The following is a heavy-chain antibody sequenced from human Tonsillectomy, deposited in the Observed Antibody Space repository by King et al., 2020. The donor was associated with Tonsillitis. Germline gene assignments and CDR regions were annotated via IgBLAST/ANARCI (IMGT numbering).Heavy chain of an antibody. CDR1: GFTFDDYA. CDR3: AKDSRGSSTSLGAFDV. J-gene: IGHJ3*01. D-gene: IGHD2-2*01. Sequence: VQLVESGGGLVQPGRSLRLSCAASGFTFDDYAMHWVRQVPGKGLEWVSGISWNSGGIGYADSVKGRFTISRDNAKNSLYLQMSSLRAEDTALYYCAKDSRGSSTSLGAFDVWGQGTMVTVSS. V-gene: IGHV3-9*01. CDR2: ISWNSGGI.